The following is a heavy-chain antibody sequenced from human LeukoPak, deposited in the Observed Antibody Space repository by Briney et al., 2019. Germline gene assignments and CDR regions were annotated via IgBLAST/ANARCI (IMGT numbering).Heavy chain of an antibody. CDR2: IFYSGST. J-gene: IGHJ5*02. V-gene: IGHV4-39*07. CDR3: ARAVEHWFDP. CDR1: GDSISSDSYY. D-gene: IGHD1-1*01. Sequence: SETLSLTCTVSGDSISSDSYYWGWIRQPPGKGLEWIGNIFYSGSTYYNPSLKSRVTISVDTSKNQFSLNLSSVTAADTAVYYCARAVEHWFDPWGQGTLVTVSS.